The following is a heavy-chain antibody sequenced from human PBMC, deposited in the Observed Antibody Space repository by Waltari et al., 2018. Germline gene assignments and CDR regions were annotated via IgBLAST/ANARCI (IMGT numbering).Heavy chain of an antibody. CDR3: ANSLAGAAAGLY. D-gene: IGHD6-13*01. CDR2: ISGSGGST. CDR1: GFTFSSYA. V-gene: IGHV3-23*04. Sequence: EVQLVESGGGLVQPGGSLRLSCAASGFTFSSYAIGCVRQAPGKGLEWVSAISGSGGSTYYADSVKGRFTISRDNSKNTLYLQMNSLRAEDTAVYYCANSLAGAAAGLYWGQGTLVTVSS. J-gene: IGHJ4*02.